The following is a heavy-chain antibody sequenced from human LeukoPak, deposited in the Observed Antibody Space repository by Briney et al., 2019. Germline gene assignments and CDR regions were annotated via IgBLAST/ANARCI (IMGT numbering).Heavy chain of an antibody. D-gene: IGHD1/OR15-1a*01. Sequence: SETLSLACAAYGGSFSGYYWSWIRQPPGKGLEWIGEINHSGSTNYNPSLKSRVTISVDTSKNQFSLKLSSVTAADTAVYYCARGSDLRTTGQTYYFNYWGQGTLVTVSS. CDR2: INHSGST. V-gene: IGHV4-34*01. J-gene: IGHJ4*02. CDR3: ARGSDLRTTGQTYYFNY. CDR1: GGSFSGYY.